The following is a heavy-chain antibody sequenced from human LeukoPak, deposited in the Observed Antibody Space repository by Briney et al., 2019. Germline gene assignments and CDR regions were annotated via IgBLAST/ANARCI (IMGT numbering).Heavy chain of an antibody. CDR3: ARGLTTYRRTHAFDI. CDR2: IYSGGST. Sequence: GGSLRLSCAASGFTVSSNYMTWVRQAPGKGLEWVSVIYSGGSTYYADSVKGRFTISRGNSKNTLYLQMNSLRAEDTAVYYCARGLTTYRRTHAFDIWGQGTMVTVSS. V-gene: IGHV3-66*01. J-gene: IGHJ3*02. CDR1: GFTVSSNY. D-gene: IGHD4-11*01.